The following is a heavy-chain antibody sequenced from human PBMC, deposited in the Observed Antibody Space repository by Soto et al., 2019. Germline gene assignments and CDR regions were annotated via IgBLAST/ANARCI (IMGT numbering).Heavy chain of an antibody. D-gene: IGHD1-26*01. J-gene: IGHJ4*02. CDR2: IYHSGGT. Sequence: SETLSLTCAVSGGSISSGGYSWSWIRQPPGKGLEWIGYIYHSGGTYYNPSLKSRVTISVDRSKNQFSLKLSSVTAADTAVYYCARSIVGATTVDYWGQGTLVTVSS. CDR3: ARSIVGATTVDY. V-gene: IGHV4-30-2*01. CDR1: GGSISSGGYS.